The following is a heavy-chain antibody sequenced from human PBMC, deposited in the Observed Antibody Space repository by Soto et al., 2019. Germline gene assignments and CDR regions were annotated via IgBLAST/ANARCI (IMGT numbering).Heavy chain of an antibody. Sequence: EVQLVESGGGLVKPGGSLRLSCAASGFTFGRYIMNWVRQAPGRGLEWVSSINSGSNDIHYADSVKGRFTISRDNAKNSLYLQMISLRAEDTAVYYCAKRLWFVEFLQPPDYYMDVWGKGTTVTVSS. CDR3: AKRLWFVEFLQPPDYYMDV. CDR2: INSGSNDI. D-gene: IGHD3-10*01. CDR1: GFTFGRYI. V-gene: IGHV3-21*02. J-gene: IGHJ6*03.